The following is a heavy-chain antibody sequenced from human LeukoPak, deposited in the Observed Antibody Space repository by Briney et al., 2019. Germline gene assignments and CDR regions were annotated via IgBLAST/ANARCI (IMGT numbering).Heavy chain of an antibody. CDR1: GYTFSRHG. CDR3: ARLWGSVSGYFDY. J-gene: IGHJ4*02. D-gene: IGHD2-21*01. Sequence: GGPVRLSCAVSGYTFSRHGMHWGRQAPGKGLEWVAAIWYDGSIKYYADSVKGRFTISRDNSKNMLYLQMDSLRAEDTALYYCARLWGSVSGYFDYWGQGTLVADPS. V-gene: IGHV3-33*01. CDR2: IWYDGSIK.